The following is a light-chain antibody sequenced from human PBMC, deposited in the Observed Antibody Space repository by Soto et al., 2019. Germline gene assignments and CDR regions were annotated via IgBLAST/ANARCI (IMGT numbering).Light chain of an antibody. Sequence: QSALTQPASVSGSPGQSITISCSGTISDVGSYNLVSWYQQHPDRAPKLIIYEGTKRPSGISNRFSGSKSGYTASLTISGLQADDEADYYCCSFAVGSIWVFGGGTKLTVL. CDR3: CSFAVGSIWV. J-gene: IGLJ3*02. V-gene: IGLV2-23*01. CDR2: EGT. CDR1: ISDVGSYNL.